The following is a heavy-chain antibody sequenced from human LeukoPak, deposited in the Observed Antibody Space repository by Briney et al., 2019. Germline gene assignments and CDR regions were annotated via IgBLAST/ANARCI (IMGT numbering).Heavy chain of an antibody. CDR2: IYYSGST. CDR3: ARVRDGYNYYYYYYGMDV. V-gene: IGHV4-59*01. D-gene: IGHD5-24*01. Sequence: PSETLSLTCTVSGGSISSYYWGWIRQPPGKGLEWIGYIYYSGSTNYNPSLKSRVTISVDTSKNQFSLKLSSVTAADTAVYYCARVRDGYNYYYYYYGMDVWGQGTTVTVSS. J-gene: IGHJ6*02. CDR1: GGSISSYY.